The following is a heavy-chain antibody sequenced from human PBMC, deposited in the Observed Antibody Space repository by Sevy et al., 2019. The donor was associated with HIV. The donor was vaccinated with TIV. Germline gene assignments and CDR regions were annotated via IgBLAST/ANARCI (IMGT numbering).Heavy chain of an antibody. CDR2: ISWDGGST. Sequence: GGSLRLSCAASGFTFDDYTMHWVRQAPGKGLEWVSLISWDGGSTYYADSVKGRFTISRDNSKNSLYLQMNSLRTEDTALYYCVKEIRRGRGYFDYWGQGTLVTVSS. D-gene: IGHD3-10*01. V-gene: IGHV3-43*01. CDR3: VKEIRRGRGYFDY. J-gene: IGHJ4*02. CDR1: GFTFDDYT.